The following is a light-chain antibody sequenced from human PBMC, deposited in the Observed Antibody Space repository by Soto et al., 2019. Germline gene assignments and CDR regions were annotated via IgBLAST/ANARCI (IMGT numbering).Light chain of an antibody. J-gene: IGKJ2*01. V-gene: IGKV3-20*01. Sequence: EIVLTQSPGTLSLSPGERATLSCRASQSVSSSYLAWYQQKPAQAPRLLIYGASNRATGIPDRFSGSVSGTDFTLTISRLEPEEFAVYYCQQYGGSPPYTFGQVTKLEIK. CDR2: GAS. CDR1: QSVSSSY. CDR3: QQYGGSPPYT.